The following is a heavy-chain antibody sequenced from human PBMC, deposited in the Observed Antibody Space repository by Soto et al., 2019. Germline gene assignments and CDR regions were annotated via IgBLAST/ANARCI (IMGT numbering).Heavy chain of an antibody. D-gene: IGHD2-21*02. CDR3: ARESGDWPLNWFDP. CDR2: ITSDGKSK. Sequence: GGTLRLSCAASGFNFSNHWMHWVRQRPAEGLVWVSRITSDGKSKAYAESVKGRFAISRDNAKNTLYLQMNGLTAEDTAVYYCARESGDWPLNWFDPWGQGTLVTVSS. CDR1: GFNFSNHW. J-gene: IGHJ5*02. V-gene: IGHV3-74*01.